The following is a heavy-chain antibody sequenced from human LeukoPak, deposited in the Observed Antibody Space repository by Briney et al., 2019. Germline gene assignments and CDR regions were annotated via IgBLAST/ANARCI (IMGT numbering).Heavy chain of an antibody. D-gene: IGHD6-6*01. CDR2: INNIGSVT. Sequence: GGSLRLSCTASGFTFSAYSLNWVRQAPGKGLEWVSYINNIGSVTHYADSVKGRFTISRDNAKNSVYLQMNSLRVEDTAVYYCARDWPYSSSSRPFDYWGQGTLVTVCS. J-gene: IGHJ4*02. CDR3: ARDWPYSSSSRPFDY. CDR1: GFTFSAYS. V-gene: IGHV3-48*01.